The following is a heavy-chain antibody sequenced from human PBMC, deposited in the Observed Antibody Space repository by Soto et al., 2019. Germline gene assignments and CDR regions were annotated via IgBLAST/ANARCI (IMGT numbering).Heavy chain of an antibody. CDR1: GYTFTRFG. CDR3: ARHTDDVHDVWGSDYYGMDV. D-gene: IGHD3-16*01. V-gene: IGHV1-18*01. CDR2: SSINNGKT. Sequence: QVQLVQSGGEVKKPGASVKVSCQAAGYTFTRFGITWVRQAPGQGLEWMGWSSINNGKTNYAQKFQGRVTMTTDTSTNPAYMELRSLRSDDTAVYYCARHTDDVHDVWGSDYYGMDVWGQGSTVTVSS. J-gene: IGHJ6*02.